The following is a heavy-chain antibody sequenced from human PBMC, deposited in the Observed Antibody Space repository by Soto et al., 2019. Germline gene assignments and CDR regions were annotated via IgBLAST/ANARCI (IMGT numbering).Heavy chain of an antibody. J-gene: IGHJ5*02. D-gene: IGHD3-9*01. CDR2: IYHSGST. CDR3: ATSPNYDLLPGEDWFDP. V-gene: IGHV4-4*02. Sequence: QVQLQESGPGLVKPSGTLSLTCAVSGGSISSSNWWSWVRQPPGKGLAWIGEIYHSGSTNYNPSLKSRVTISVDKSRSQFSLKLSSVTAADTAVYYCATSPNYDLLPGEDWFDPWGQGTLVTVSS. CDR1: GGSISSSNW.